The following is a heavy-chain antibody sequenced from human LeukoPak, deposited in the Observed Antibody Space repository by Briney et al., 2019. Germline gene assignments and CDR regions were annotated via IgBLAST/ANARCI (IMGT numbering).Heavy chain of an antibody. CDR3: ARLESITMIVGD. V-gene: IGHV4-59*08. CDR1: GDSISTYY. Sequence: SETLSLTCTVSGDSISTYYWSWVRQPPGKGLEWIGYIYYSGSTNYNPSLKSRVTISVDTSKNQFSLKLSSVTAADTAVYYCARLESITMIVGDWGQGTLVTVSS. D-gene: IGHD3-22*01. J-gene: IGHJ4*02. CDR2: IYYSGST.